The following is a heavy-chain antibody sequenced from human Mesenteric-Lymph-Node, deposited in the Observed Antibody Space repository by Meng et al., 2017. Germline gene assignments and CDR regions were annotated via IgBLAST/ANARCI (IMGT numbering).Heavy chain of an antibody. CDR2: IYHSGST. CDR1: GGSISSSNW. V-gene: IGHV4-4*02. J-gene: IGHJ4*02. Sequence: VQLTESGPGRVKPSGTLSLTCAVSGGSISSSNWWSWVRQPPGKGLEWIGEIYHSGSTNYNPSLKSRVTISVDTSKNQFSLKLSSVTAADAAVYYCGRDQGRELINHWGQGALVTVSS. CDR3: GRDQGRELINH. D-gene: IGHD1-7*01.